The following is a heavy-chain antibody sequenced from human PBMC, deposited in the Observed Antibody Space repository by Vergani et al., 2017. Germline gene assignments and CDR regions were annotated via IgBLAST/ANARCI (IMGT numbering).Heavy chain of an antibody. CDR2: IYPGDSDT. CDR3: ARLSDVWAWGWFDP. Sequence: EVQLVESGAEVKKPGESLKISCNGSGYSFTSYWIGWVRQMPGKGLECMGIIYPGDSDTKYSPSFQGQVIISADKSISTAYLQWSSLKASDTAMYYCARLSDVWAWGWFDPWGQGTLVTVSS. D-gene: IGHD3-16*01. CDR1: GYSFTSYW. J-gene: IGHJ5*02. V-gene: IGHV5-51*01.